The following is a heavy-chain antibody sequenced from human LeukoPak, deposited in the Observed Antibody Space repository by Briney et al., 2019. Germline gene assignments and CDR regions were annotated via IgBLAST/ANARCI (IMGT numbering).Heavy chain of an antibody. V-gene: IGHV4-39*01. Sequence: PSETLSLTCTVSGGSISSSSYYWGWIRQPPGKGLEWIGSIYHTGNFYCNSSLKSRVTISLDTSKNQFSLTLSSVTAADTAVYYCARHVADPRLFDPWGQGTLVIVSS. CDR3: ARHVADPRLFDP. CDR1: GGSISSSSYY. J-gene: IGHJ5*02. D-gene: IGHD6-25*01. CDR2: IYHTGNF.